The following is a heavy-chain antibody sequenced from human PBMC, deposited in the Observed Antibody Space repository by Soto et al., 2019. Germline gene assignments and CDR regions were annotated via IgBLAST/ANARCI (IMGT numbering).Heavy chain of an antibody. CDR3: ARDRLMATAGTARHYFGLDV. Sequence: KTSETLSLTCTVSGGSIRSGGYYWSWVRQNPRKGLEWIGNIYYSGNTYYNPSLKSRLTISVDTSKNQFSLNLSSVTAADTAVYYCARDRLMATAGTARHYFGLDVWGQGTTITVS. CDR1: GGSIRSGGYY. V-gene: IGHV4-31*03. J-gene: IGHJ6*02. CDR2: IYYSGNT. D-gene: IGHD5-18*01.